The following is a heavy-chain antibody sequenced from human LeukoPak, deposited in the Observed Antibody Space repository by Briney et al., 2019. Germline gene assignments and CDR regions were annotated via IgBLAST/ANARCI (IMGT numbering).Heavy chain of an antibody. D-gene: IGHD2-21*02. CDR3: ARGSYCSGGVCSPVGAFDI. Sequence: TAESLRLSCAASGCTFSTYDMHWVRQVPGKGLEWVSGIGTAGDTYYADSIKGRFTFSRENAKNSLFLQMNGLRVGDTAVYYGARGSYCSGGVCSPVGAFDIWGQGTVVTVSS. CDR1: GCTFSTYD. J-gene: IGHJ3*02. V-gene: IGHV3-13*01. CDR2: IGTAGDT.